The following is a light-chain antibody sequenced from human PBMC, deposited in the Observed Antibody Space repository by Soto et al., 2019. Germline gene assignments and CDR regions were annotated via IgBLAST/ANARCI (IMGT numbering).Light chain of an antibody. V-gene: IGLV2-8*01. Sequence: QSALTQPPSAPGSPGQSVTISCTGTSSDVGGYNYVSWYQQLPDKAPKLMIYEVSKRPSGVPDRFSGSKSGNTASLTVSGLRAEDEADYYCSSYAGSNNLVVFGGGTKVTVL. CDR2: EVS. CDR1: SSDVGGYNY. CDR3: SSYAGSNNLVV. J-gene: IGLJ2*01.